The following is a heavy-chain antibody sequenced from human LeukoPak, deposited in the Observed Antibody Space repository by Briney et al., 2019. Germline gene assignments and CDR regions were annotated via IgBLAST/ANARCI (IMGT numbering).Heavy chain of an antibody. J-gene: IGHJ5*02. Sequence: SVKVSCKASGGTFSSYAISWVRQAPGQGLEWMGGIIPIFGTANYAQKFQGRVTITADESTSTAYMELSSLRSEDTAVYYCARGTWNWIAARAVLVNNWFDPWGQGTLVTVSS. CDR2: IIPIFGTA. CDR3: ARGTWNWIAARAVLVNNWFDP. V-gene: IGHV1-69*13. D-gene: IGHD6-6*01. CDR1: GGTFSSYA.